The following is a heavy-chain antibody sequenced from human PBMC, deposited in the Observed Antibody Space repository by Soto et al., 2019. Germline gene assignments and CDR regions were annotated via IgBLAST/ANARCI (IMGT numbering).Heavy chain of an antibody. CDR3: AHYVSSRPAGWFDP. CDR1: GLSLSTSGEA. Sequence: QITLKESGPPLVKPTQTLTLTCTFSGLSLSTSGEAVGWIRQPPGKALEWLALIFWDVDKRYNPTLKTRLTITKVTSNNQVVLALTSMDPVDTAAYYCAHYVSSRPAGWFDPWGQGILVTVSS. J-gene: IGHJ5*02. V-gene: IGHV2-5*02. CDR2: IFWDVDK. D-gene: IGHD2-2*01.